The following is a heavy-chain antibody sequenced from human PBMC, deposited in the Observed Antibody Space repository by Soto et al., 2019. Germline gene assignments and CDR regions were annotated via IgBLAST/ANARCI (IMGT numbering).Heavy chain of an antibody. V-gene: IGHV1-8*01. Sequence: ASVKVSCKASGYTFTSYDINCVRQATGQGLEWMGWMNPNSGNTGYAQKFQGRVTMTRNTSISTAYMELSSLRSEDTAVYYCATSPPRRWYYFDYWGQGTLVTVSS. J-gene: IGHJ4*02. CDR2: MNPNSGNT. CDR1: GYTFTSYD. D-gene: IGHD6-6*01. CDR3: ATSPPRRWYYFDY.